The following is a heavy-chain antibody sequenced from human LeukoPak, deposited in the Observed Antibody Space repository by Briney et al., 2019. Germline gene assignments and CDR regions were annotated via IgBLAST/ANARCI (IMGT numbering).Heavy chain of an antibody. V-gene: IGHV3-30*04. Sequence: PGGSLRLSCAASGFTFSSYTMHWVRQAPGKGLEWVALISYDGSNKYYTDSVKGRFTISRDNSKSTLYVQMNSLRAEDTAVYYCARVMVQQWLTDAFDIRGQGTMVTVSS. D-gene: IGHD6-19*01. CDR1: GFTFSSYT. J-gene: IGHJ3*02. CDR2: ISYDGSNK. CDR3: ARVMVQQWLTDAFDI.